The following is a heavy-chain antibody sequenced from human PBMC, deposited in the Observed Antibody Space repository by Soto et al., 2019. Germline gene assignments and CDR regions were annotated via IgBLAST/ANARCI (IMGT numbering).Heavy chain of an antibody. Sequence: ASVKVSCKASGYTFTSYAMNWVRQAPGQGLEWMGWINTNTGNPTYAQGFTGRFVFSLDTSVSTAYLQICSLKAEDTAVYYCARDHPGYSSGWYYGSSGYCYYGMDVWGQGTRVTVPS. D-gene: IGHD6-13*01. CDR1: GYTFTSYA. J-gene: IGHJ6*02. V-gene: IGHV7-4-1*01. CDR3: ARDHPGYSSGWYYGSSGYCYYGMDV. CDR2: INTNTGNP.